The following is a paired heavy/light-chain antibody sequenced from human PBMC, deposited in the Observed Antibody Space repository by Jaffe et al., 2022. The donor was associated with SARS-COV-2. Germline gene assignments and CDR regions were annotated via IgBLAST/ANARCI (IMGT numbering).Heavy chain of an antibody. CDR1: GFTFRSHW. CDR2: ISSDGNST. D-gene: IGHD6-19*01. V-gene: IGHV3-74*01. J-gene: IGHJ6*02. CDR3: AREEDIAVAQLFHKYYYGMDV. Sequence: EVQLVESGGGLVQPGGALRLSCAASGFTFRSHWMHWVRQAPGKGLVWVSRISSDGNSTNYADSVKGRFTISRDNAKNTLHLQMNSLRAEDTAVYYCAREEDIAVAQLFHKYYYGMDVWGQGTTVTVSS.
Light chain of an antibody. CDR2: SNN. CDR3: ATWDASLNGWV. J-gene: IGLJ3*02. V-gene: IGLV1-44*01. Sequence: QSVLTQPPSASGTPGQRVTISCSGSSSNIGGNTVNWYQQLPGTAPKLLIYSNNQRPSGVPDRFSGSKSGTSASLAISGLQSEDEADYYCATWDASLNGWVFGGGTKLTVL. CDR1: SSNIGGNT.